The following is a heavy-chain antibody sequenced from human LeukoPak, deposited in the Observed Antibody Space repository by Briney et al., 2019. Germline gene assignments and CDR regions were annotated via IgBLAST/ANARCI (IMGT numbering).Heavy chain of an antibody. Sequence: GGSLRLSCAASGFTFSSYAMHWVRQAPGKGLEWVAVISYDGSNKYYADSVKGRFTISRDNSKNTLYLQMNSLRAEDTAVYYCARDKYYYGSGSSRPLYYYYGMDVWGQGTTVTVSS. CDR3: ARDKYYYGSGSSRPLYYYYGMDV. V-gene: IGHV3-30-3*01. CDR1: GFTFSSYA. D-gene: IGHD3-10*01. CDR2: ISYDGSNK. J-gene: IGHJ6*02.